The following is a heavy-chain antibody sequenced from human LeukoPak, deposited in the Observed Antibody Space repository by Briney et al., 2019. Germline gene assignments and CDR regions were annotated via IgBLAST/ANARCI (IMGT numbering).Heavy chain of an antibody. CDR2: ISNDGSDK. J-gene: IGHJ4*02. V-gene: IGHV3-30*18. Sequence: GGSLRLSCAASGFTFGSYGIYWVRQAPGKGLEWMAVISNDGSDKYYADSVKGRFTISRDNSKNTLYLQMNSLRAEDTAVYYCAKEGRYGEYFDYWGQGTLVTVSS. CDR1: GFTFGSYG. CDR3: AKEGRYGEYFDY. D-gene: IGHD4-17*01.